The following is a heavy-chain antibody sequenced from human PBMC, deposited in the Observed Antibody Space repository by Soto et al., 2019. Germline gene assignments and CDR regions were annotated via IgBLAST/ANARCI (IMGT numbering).Heavy chain of an antibody. Sequence: QVQLQESGPGLVKPSQTLSLTCTVSGGSISTVDYWWSWIRQSPDMGLEWNWHIYDGGRTYNNPSLVSRVTRSVDTSKSQLSLTLRSVSAADAAVYYCARGPPGDKVDSWGQGTLVTVSS. J-gene: IGHJ4*02. CDR3: ARGPPGDKVDS. D-gene: IGHD7-27*01. CDR1: GGSISTVDYW. CDR2: IYDGGRT. V-gene: IGHV4-30-4*01.